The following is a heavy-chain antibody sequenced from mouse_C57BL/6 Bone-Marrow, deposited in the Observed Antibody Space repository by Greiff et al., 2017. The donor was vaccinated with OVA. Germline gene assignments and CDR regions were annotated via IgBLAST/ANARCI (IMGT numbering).Heavy chain of an antibody. D-gene: IGHD3-2*02. CDR3: ERRQLRLHYAMDY. CDR1: GYAFSSYW. V-gene: IGHV1-80*01. J-gene: IGHJ4*01. Sequence: QVQLQQSGAELVKPGASVKISCKASGYAFSSYWINWVKQRPGKGLEWIGQIYPGDGDTNYNGKFKGKATLTADKSSSTAYMQLSSLTSEDSAVYFGERRQLRLHYAMDYWGQGTSVTVSS. CDR2: IYPGDGDT.